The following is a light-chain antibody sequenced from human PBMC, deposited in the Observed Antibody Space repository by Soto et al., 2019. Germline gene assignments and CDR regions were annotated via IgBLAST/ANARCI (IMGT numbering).Light chain of an antibody. Sequence: EIVLPQSPGTLSLSPGERATLSCRASQSVSSSYLAWYQPNPGQAPRLLIYSASSMATGIPDRCSCSGSGRYFTVTFSGLEPEAFAVYYGQQYGSSPHTFGQGAKQEIK. V-gene: IGKV3-20*01. CDR3: QQYGSSPHT. J-gene: IGKJ2*01. CDR1: QSVSSSY. CDR2: SAS.